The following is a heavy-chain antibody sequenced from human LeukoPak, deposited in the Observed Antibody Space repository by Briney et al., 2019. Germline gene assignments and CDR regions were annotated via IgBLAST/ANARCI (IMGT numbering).Heavy chain of an antibody. CDR1: GFTFSSYR. D-gene: IGHD3-22*01. Sequence: GGSLRLSCAASGFTFSSYRMHWVRQAPGKGLVWVSRVNTDGSYTTYADSVKGRFTISRDNSKNTLYLQMNSLRAEDTAIYYCAKDIRYYYDSSGYWFDYWGQGTLVTVSS. V-gene: IGHV3-74*03. J-gene: IGHJ4*02. CDR3: AKDIRYYYDSSGYWFDY. CDR2: VNTDGSYT.